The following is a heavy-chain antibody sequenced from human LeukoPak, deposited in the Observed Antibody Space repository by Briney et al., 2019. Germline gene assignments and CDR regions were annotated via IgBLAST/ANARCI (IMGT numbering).Heavy chain of an antibody. J-gene: IGHJ3*02. D-gene: IGHD1-26*01. CDR1: GGSFSGYY. Sequence: SETLSLTCAVYGGSFSGYYWSWIRQPPGKGLEWIGEINHSGSTNYNPSIKSRVTISVDTSKNQFSLKLSSVPAADTAVYYCARGGSYYLVRGAFDIWGQGTMVTVSS. V-gene: IGHV4-34*01. CDR2: INHSGST. CDR3: ARGGSYYLVRGAFDI.